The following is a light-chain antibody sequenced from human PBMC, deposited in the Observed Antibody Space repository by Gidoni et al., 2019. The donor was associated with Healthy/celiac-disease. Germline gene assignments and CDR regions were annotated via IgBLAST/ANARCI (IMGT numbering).Light chain of an antibody. J-gene: IGKJ2*01. CDR1: QSVSSSY. Sequence: EIVLTQSPGTLSLSPGERATLSGRASQSVSSSYLAWYQPKPGKAPRLLIYGASSRATGIPNRFSGSGSWTDFTLTISRLEPEDFAVYYCQQYGSSPVATFXXXTKLEIK. CDR2: GAS. V-gene: IGKV3-20*01. CDR3: QQYGSSPVAT.